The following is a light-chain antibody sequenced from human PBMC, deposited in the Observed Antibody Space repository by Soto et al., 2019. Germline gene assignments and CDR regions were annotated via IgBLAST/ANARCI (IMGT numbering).Light chain of an antibody. Sequence: EIVMTQSPATLSVSPGERATLSCRASQSISSKLAWYQQKPGQAPRLLIYGASSMATGIPGRFRGSGSGTEFTLTISSLQSEDFGVYYCQQYANWYPFGQGTKLEIK. V-gene: IGKV3-15*01. J-gene: IGKJ2*01. CDR1: QSISSK. CDR3: QQYANWYP. CDR2: GAS.